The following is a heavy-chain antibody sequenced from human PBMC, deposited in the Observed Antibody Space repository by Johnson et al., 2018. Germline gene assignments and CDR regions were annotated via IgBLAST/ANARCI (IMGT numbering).Heavy chain of an antibody. CDR1: GFTFKTYA. CDR2: LSAGGTIT. CDR3: GKDIREGGMDV. Sequence: VQLVESGGGLVQXGGSLRLSCAASGFTFKTYAMSWVRQAPGKGLEWVSTLSAGGTITSYADSAKGRFTISRDTSRNTLYLQLNNLRAEDTALYYCGKDIREGGMDVWGQGTTVIVSS. D-gene: IGHD2-2*02. J-gene: IGHJ6*02. V-gene: IGHV3-23*04.